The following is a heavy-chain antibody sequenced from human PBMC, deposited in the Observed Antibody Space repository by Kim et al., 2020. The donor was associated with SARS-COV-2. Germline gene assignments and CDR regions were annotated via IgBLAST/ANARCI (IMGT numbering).Heavy chain of an antibody. CDR3: ARGRILTGPDV. V-gene: IGHV3-7*01. Sequence: EMNYLDSVKGRVTIARNNTRNSLYLQMDSLRDEDTAIYFCARGRILTGPDVWGQGTPVTVSS. CDR2: EM. J-gene: IGHJ6*02. D-gene: IGHD3-9*01.